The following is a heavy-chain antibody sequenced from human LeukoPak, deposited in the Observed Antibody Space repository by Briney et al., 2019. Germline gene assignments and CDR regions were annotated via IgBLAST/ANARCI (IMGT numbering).Heavy chain of an antibody. J-gene: IGHJ4*02. Sequence: GGSLRLSCAASGFTFSSYEMNWVRQAPGKGLEWVSYISNSGSTIYYADSLKGRFTNSRDNAKNSLYLQMNSLRVEDTAVYYCVRDRAGVEATTLDYWGQGSLVTVSS. CDR3: VRDRAGVEATTLDY. CDR1: GFTFSSYE. V-gene: IGHV3-48*03. CDR2: ISNSGSTI. D-gene: IGHD1-26*01.